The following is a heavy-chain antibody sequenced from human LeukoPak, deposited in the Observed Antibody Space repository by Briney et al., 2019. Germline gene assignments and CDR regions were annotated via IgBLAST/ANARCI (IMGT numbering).Heavy chain of an antibody. D-gene: IGHD1-14*01. Sequence: SETLSLTCSVSGGSITTNSHYWSWIRQAAGKSMEWIGYIFTTGITQYNPSLRGRVSMSEDASRDQYSLSLRSVPAADRAVYYCARKVITPTRTGRVFDYWGQGMLVIVAS. J-gene: IGHJ4*02. CDR2: IFTTGIT. V-gene: IGHV4-61*09. CDR1: GGSITTNSHY. CDR3: ARKVITPTRTGRVFDY.